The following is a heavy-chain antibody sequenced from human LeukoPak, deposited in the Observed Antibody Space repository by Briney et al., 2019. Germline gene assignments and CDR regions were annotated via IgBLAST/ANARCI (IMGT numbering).Heavy chain of an antibody. J-gene: IGHJ4*02. CDR2: INSDGASI. V-gene: IGHV3-74*01. D-gene: IGHD3-3*01. CDR3: AKDGGAGNFDY. Sequence: GGSLRLSCAASGFTFSSYWMHWVRQAPGKGLVWVSHINSDGASISYADSVKGRFSISTDDAKNTVYLQMNSLRAEDTAVYYCAKDGGAGNFDYWGQGSLVTVSS. CDR1: GFTFSSYW.